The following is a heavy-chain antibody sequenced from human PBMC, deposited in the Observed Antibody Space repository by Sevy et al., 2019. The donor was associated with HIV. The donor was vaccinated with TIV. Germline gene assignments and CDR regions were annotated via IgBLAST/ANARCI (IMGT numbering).Heavy chain of an antibody. CDR3: AGGITIFGVIRTTKNNWFDP. V-gene: IGHV4-34*01. CDR1: GGSFSGYY. CDR2: INHSGST. D-gene: IGHD3-3*01. Sequence: SETLSLTCAVYGGSFSGYYWSWIRQPPGKGLEWIGEINHSGSTNYNPSLKSRVTISVDTSKNQLSLKLSSVTAADTAVYYCAGGITIFGVIRTTKNNWFDPWGQGTLVTVSS. J-gene: IGHJ5*02.